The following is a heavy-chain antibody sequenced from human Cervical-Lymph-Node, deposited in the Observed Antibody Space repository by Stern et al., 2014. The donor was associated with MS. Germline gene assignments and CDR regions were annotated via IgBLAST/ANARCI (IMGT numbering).Heavy chain of an antibody. D-gene: IGHD1-26*01. J-gene: IGHJ3*02. Sequence: EVQLVESGGGLVQPGRSLRLSCAASGFSFSSYSMNWVRQAPGKGLEWLSYISGSSSSIYCADSVKGRFTISRDNAKNSLYLQMSGLRDEDTAVYYCAREEGGGNYFSAFDIWGQGTAVTVSA. CDR2: ISGSSSSI. V-gene: IGHV3-48*02. CDR3: AREEGGGNYFSAFDI. CDR1: GFSFSSYS.